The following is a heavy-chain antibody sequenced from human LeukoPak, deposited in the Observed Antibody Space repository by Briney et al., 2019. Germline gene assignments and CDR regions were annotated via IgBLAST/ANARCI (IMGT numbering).Heavy chain of an antibody. CDR3: ARDYGDYVGYFDY. Sequence: GASVKVSCKASGYTFTSYYMHWVRQAPGQGLEGMGWINPNSGGTNYAQKFQGRVTMTRDTSISTAYMELSRLRSDDTAVYYCARDYGDYVGYFDYWGQGTLVTVSS. V-gene: IGHV1-2*02. J-gene: IGHJ4*02. CDR1: GYTFTSYY. CDR2: INPNSGGT. D-gene: IGHD4-17*01.